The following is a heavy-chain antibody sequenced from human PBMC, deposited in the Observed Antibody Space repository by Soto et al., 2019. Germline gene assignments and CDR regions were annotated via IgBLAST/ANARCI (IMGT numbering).Heavy chain of an antibody. D-gene: IGHD2-2*01. CDR1: GFTFSSYS. CDR2: ISSSSSYI. Sequence: GGSLRLSCAASGFTFSSYSMNWVRQAPGKGLEWVSSISSSSSYIYYADSVKGRFTISRDNAKNSLYLQANSLRAEDTAVYYCTRGPYCDTSSCFLPNYYFAMDVWGRGTTVTVSS. V-gene: IGHV3-21*04. CDR3: TRGPYCDTSSCFLPNYYFAMDV. J-gene: IGHJ6*02.